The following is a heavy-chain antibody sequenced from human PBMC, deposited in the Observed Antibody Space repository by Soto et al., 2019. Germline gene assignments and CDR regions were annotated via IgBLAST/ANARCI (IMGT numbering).Heavy chain of an antibody. V-gene: IGHV4-59*01. Sequence: SETLSLTCTVSGGSISSYCWSWIRQPPGKGLEWIGYIYYSGSTNYNPSLKSRVTISVDTSKNQFSLKLSSVTAADTAVYYCARGTNGVFGYWGQGTLVTVSS. CDR2: IYYSGST. CDR1: GGSISSYC. D-gene: IGHD2-8*01. J-gene: IGHJ4*02. CDR3: ARGTNGVFGY.